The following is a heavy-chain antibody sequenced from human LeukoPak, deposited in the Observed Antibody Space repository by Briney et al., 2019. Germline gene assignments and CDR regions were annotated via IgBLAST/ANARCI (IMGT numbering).Heavy chain of an antibody. CDR3: AKGPSFRQFLEWSFFQH. D-gene: IGHD3-3*01. V-gene: IGHV3-23*01. Sequence: PGGSLRLSCAASGFTFSSYAMSWVRQAPGKGLEWVSAISGSGGSTYYADSVKGRFTISRDNSKNTLYLQMNSLRAEDTAVYYCAKGPSFRQFLEWSFFQHWGQGTLVTVSS. CDR1: GFTFSSYA. J-gene: IGHJ1*01. CDR2: ISGSGGST.